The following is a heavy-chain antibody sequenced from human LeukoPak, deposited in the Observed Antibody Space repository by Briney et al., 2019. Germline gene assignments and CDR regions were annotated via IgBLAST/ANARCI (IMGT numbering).Heavy chain of an antibody. CDR2: IYYSGST. V-gene: IGHV4-59*12. CDR3: ASTTDLEGYYYYGMDV. Sequence: SETLSLTCTVSGGSISSYYWSWIRQPPGKGLEWIGYIYYSGSTNYNPSLKSRVTISVDTSKNQFSLKLSSVTAADTAVYYCASTTDLEGYYYYGMDVWGQGTTVTVSS. J-gene: IGHJ6*02. D-gene: IGHD3-3*01. CDR1: GGSISSYY.